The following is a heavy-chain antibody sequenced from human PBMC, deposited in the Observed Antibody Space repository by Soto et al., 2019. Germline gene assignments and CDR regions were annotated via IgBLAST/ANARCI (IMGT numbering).Heavy chain of an antibody. CDR3: ARYQDGGFDH. CDR2: ISWNSGSI. D-gene: IGHD3-16*01. J-gene: IGHJ4*02. V-gene: IGHV3-23*01. Sequence: GGSLRLSCVASGFPFSAYCMNWVRQTPGKGLEWVSGISWNSGSIGYADSVKGRFAISRDNSKNTLYLQMNSLRAEDTAVYYCARYQDGGFDHWGQGIMVTVSS. CDR1: GFPFSAYC.